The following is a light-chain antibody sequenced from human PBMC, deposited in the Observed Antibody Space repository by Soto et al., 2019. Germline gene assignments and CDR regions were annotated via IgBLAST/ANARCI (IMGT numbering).Light chain of an antibody. Sequence: EIVMTQSPATLSVSPGARATLSCRASQGVTTNLAWYQQKPGQAPRLLIYGASTWATGIPARFSGSGSGTEFTLTISSLQSEDFAVYYCQQYNTWPLTFGGGTKVEIK. CDR2: GAS. V-gene: IGKV3-15*01. J-gene: IGKJ4*01. CDR1: QGVTTN. CDR3: QQYNTWPLT.